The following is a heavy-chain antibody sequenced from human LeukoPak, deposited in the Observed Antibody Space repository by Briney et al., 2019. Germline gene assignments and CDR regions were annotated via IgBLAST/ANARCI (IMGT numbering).Heavy chain of an antibody. D-gene: IGHD3-3*01. Sequence: SVKVSCKASGGTSITHIINWVRQAPGQGLEWMGRIIPMLGIPNYAQKFQGRVTITTDESTSTAYMELSSLRSEDTAVYYCARAYDFWSGYYSPPFDPWGQGTLVTVSS. CDR1: GGTSITHI. CDR2: IIPMLGIP. V-gene: IGHV1-69*02. J-gene: IGHJ5*02. CDR3: ARAYDFWSGYYSPPFDP.